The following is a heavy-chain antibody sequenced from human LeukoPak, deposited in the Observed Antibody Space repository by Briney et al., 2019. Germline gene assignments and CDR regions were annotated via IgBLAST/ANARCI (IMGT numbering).Heavy chain of an antibody. D-gene: IGHD3-3*01. Sequence: ASVKVSCKASGGTFSSYAISWVRQAPGQGLEWMGRINPNNGDTNYPQRFQGRVTMTRDTSISTAYMELSRLTSDDTAVYYCARDRSSGVAHNWFDPWGQGTLVTVSS. CDR1: GGTFSSYA. CDR3: ARDRSSGVAHNWFDP. J-gene: IGHJ5*02. CDR2: INPNNGDT. V-gene: IGHV1-2*06.